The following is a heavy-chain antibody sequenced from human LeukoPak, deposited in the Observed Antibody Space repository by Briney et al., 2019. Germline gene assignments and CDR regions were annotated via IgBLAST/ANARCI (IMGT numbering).Heavy chain of an antibody. CDR2: IKEDGSEK. Sequence: GGSLRLSCAASGFSFNNYAMSWVRQAPGKGLEWVANIKEDGSEKYYVDSVKGRFTISRDNAKNSLYLQMNSLRAEDTAVYYCARGQQTGYWGQGTLVTVSS. CDR3: ARGQQTGY. J-gene: IGHJ4*02. V-gene: IGHV3-7*01. CDR1: GFSFNNYA. D-gene: IGHD5-18*01.